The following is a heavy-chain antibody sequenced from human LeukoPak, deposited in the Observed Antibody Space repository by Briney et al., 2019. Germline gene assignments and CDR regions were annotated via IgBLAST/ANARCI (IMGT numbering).Heavy chain of an antibody. D-gene: IGHD6-19*01. J-gene: IGHJ4*02. V-gene: IGHV4-59*01. CDR2: IYYSGST. CDR3: AMIPGIAVAGFWAGFDY. Sequence: SETLSLTCTVSGGSISSYYWSWIRQPPGKGLEWIGYIYYSGSTNYNPSLKSRVTISVDTSKNQFSLKLSSVTAADTAVYYCAMIPGIAVAGFWAGFDYWGQGTLVTVSS. CDR1: GGSISSYY.